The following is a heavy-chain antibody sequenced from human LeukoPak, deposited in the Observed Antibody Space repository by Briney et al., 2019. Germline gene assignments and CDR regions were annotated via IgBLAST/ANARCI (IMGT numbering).Heavy chain of an antibody. J-gene: IGHJ4*02. CDR3: ARGYDILTGYYFLDY. Sequence: ASVKVSCKASGYTFTSYGISWARQAPGQGLEWMGWISAYNGNTNYAQKLQGRVTMTTDTSTSTAYMELRSLRSDDTAVYYCARGYDILTGYYFLDYWGQGTLVTVSS. V-gene: IGHV1-18*01. CDR1: GYTFTSYG. D-gene: IGHD3-9*01. CDR2: ISAYNGNT.